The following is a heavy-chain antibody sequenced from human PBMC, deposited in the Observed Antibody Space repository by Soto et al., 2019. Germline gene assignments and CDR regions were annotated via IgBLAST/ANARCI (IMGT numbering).Heavy chain of an antibody. CDR1: GFTFSSYA. D-gene: IGHD5-18*01. Sequence: GGSLRLSXAASGFTFSSYAMSWVRQAPGKGLEWVSAISGSGGSTYYADSVKGRFTISRDNSKNTLYLQMNSLRAEDTAVYYCEKDSDTAILYYYYGMDVWGQGTTVTVS. CDR2: ISGSGGST. J-gene: IGHJ6*02. CDR3: EKDSDTAILYYYYGMDV. V-gene: IGHV3-23*01.